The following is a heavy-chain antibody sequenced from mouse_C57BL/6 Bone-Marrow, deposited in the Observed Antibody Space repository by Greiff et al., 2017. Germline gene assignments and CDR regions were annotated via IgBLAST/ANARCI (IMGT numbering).Heavy chain of an antibody. CDR3: ARFYYADYYAMDY. V-gene: IGHV1-18*01. Sequence: VQLQQSGPELVKPRASVKIPCKASGYTFTDYNMDWVKQSHGKSLEWIGDINPNNGGTIYNQKFKGKATLTVDKSSSTAYMELRSLTSEDTAVYYCARFYYADYYAMDYWGQGTSVTASS. CDR1: GYTFTDYN. D-gene: IGHD1-1*01. CDR2: INPNNGGT. J-gene: IGHJ4*01.